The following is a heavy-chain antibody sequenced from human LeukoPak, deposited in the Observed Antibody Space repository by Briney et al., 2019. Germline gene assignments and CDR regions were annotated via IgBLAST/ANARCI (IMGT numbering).Heavy chain of an antibody. CDR2: IYSSGST. J-gene: IGHJ4*02. D-gene: IGHD3-22*01. CDR3: ARSKAYYDSSGYANDC. V-gene: IGHV4-4*07. CDR1: GGSISSYY. Sequence: PSETLSLTCTVSGGSISSYYWSWIRQPAGKGLEWIGRIYSSGSTNYDPSLKGRVTMSVDTSKNQFSLKLSSVTAADTAVYYCARSKAYYDSSGYANDCWGQGTLVTVSS.